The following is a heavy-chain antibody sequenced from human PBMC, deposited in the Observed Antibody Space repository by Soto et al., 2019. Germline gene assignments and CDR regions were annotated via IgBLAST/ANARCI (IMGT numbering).Heavy chain of an antibody. D-gene: IGHD3-10*01. CDR3: ATDRLLWFGELLSGYYFDY. Sequence: ASVKVSCKASGYSFSFYGINWVRQAPGQGLEWMGWINPYDGNTNFAQKFEDRVTMTTDTSTDTAYMELSSLRSDDTAVYYCATDRLLWFGELLSGYYFDYWGQGTLVTVSS. CDR2: INPYDGNT. V-gene: IGHV1-18*01. CDR1: GYSFSFYG. J-gene: IGHJ4*02.